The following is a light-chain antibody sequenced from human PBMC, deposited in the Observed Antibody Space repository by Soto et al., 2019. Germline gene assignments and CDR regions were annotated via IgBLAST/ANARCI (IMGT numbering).Light chain of an antibody. Sequence: QSALTQPASVSGSPGQSITISCTGTSSDVGGYNYVSWYQHHPGRAPKLMIYNAFDRPSGVSNRFSGSKSGNTASLTISGLQAEDEPDYYSSSYRASNTVVFGGGTKLTVL. CDR1: SSDVGGYNY. J-gene: IGLJ2*01. CDR2: NAF. V-gene: IGLV2-14*03. CDR3: SSYRASNTVV.